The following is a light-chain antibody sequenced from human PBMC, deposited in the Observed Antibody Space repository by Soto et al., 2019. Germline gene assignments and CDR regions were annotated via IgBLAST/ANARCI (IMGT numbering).Light chain of an antibody. V-gene: IGKV3-15*01. CDR2: GAS. Sequence: EVVMTQSPAALSVSPGERATLSCRASQSINSNLAWYQQKPGQAPRLLVYGASTMATGIPARFSGTGSGTEFILTISSLQSEDFAVYYCQQYNTWPGWTFGQGTKVKIK. J-gene: IGKJ1*01. CDR3: QQYNTWPGWT. CDR1: QSINSN.